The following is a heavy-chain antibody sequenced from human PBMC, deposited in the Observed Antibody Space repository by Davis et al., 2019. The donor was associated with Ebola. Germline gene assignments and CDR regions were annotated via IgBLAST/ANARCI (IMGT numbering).Heavy chain of an antibody. J-gene: IGHJ2*01. CDR1: GFTFSTYS. D-gene: IGHD3-10*01. CDR2: IYYSGST. Sequence: MPGGSLRLSCAASGFTFSTYSMSWVRQAPGKGLEWIGYIYYSGSTNYNPSLKSRVTISVDTSKNQFSLKLSSVTAADTAVYYCARGWFGELLYGGWYFDLWGRGTLVTVSS. CDR3: ARGWFGELLYGGWYFDL. V-gene: IGHV4-59*12.